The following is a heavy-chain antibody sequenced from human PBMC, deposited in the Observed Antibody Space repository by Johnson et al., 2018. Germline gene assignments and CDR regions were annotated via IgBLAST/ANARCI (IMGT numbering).Heavy chain of an antibody. Sequence: VQLVESGGGLVQXGGSLRLXCAASGFTFSDHYMDWVRQAPGKGLEWVGRTRNKANSYTTEYAASVTGRFTITRDDSKNSLYLQMNSLKTEDTAVYYCAKDPDDFWSGYPTLYYYYGMDVWGQGTTVTVSS. CDR3: AKDPDDFWSGYPTLYYYYGMDV. CDR2: TRNKANSYTT. V-gene: IGHV3-72*01. J-gene: IGHJ6*02. D-gene: IGHD3-3*01. CDR1: GFTFSDHY.